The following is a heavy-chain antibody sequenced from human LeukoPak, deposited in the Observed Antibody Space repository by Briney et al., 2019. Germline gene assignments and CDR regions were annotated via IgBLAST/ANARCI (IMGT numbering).Heavy chain of an antibody. CDR2: ISSDGSIT. CDR3: VKDRSGSSYTRNYYGMDV. J-gene: IGHJ6*02. CDR1: GFTFSTYW. V-gene: IGHV3-74*01. D-gene: IGHD1-26*01. Sequence: PGGSLRLSCAASGFTFSTYWMHWVRQAPGKGLVWVSRISSDGSITGYADSVKGRFTISRDNAKNTLYLQMNSLRAEDTAVYYCVKDRSGSSYTRNYYGMDVWGQGTTVTVSS.